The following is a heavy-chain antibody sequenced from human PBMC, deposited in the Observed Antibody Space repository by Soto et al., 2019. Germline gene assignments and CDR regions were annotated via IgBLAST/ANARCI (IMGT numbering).Heavy chain of an antibody. J-gene: IGHJ4*02. D-gene: IGHD3-22*01. V-gene: IGHV3-48*03. Sequence: EVQLVESGGGLVQPGGSLRLSCAASGFTFSSYEMNRVRQAPGKGLEWVSYISSSGSTIYYADSVKGRFTISRDNAKNSLYLQMNSLRAEDTAVYYCARGDYYDSSGPFDYWGQGTLVTVSS. CDR1: GFTFSSYE. CDR3: ARGDYYDSSGPFDY. CDR2: ISSSGSTI.